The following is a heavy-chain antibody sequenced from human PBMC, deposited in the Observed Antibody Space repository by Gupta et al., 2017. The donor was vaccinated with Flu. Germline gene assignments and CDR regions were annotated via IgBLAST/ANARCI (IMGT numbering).Heavy chain of an antibody. J-gene: IGHJ5*02. CDR2: ISSSGSTI. Sequence: VRQAPGKGLEWVSYISSSGSTIYYADSVKGRFTISRDNAKNSLYLQMNSLRAEDTAVYYCASSGYYYFWFDPWGQGTLVTVSS. D-gene: IGHD3-22*01. V-gene: IGHV3-48*03. CDR3: ASSGYYYFWFDP.